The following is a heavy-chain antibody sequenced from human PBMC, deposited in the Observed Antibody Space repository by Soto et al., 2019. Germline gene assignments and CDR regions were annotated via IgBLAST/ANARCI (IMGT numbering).Heavy chain of an antibody. CDR3: AASLPAAFYYYYMDV. V-gene: IGHV1-46*01. J-gene: IGHJ6*03. Sequence: ASVKVSCKASGYTLTSNYMHWVRQAPGQGLERMGIINPSGGSTSSAQKFQGRVTMTRDTSTSTVYMELSSLRSEDTAVYYCAASLPAAFYYYYMDVWGKGTTVTVSS. CDR1: GYTLTSNY. CDR2: INPSGGST. D-gene: IGHD2-2*01.